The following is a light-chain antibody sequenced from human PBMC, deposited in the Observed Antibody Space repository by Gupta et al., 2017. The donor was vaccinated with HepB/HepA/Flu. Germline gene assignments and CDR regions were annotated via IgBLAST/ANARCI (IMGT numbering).Light chain of an antibody. CDR1: SSNIGNKF. CDR2: DNN. Sequence: VLTHPPSMSAAPVQNVTIPCSGSSSNIGNKFGSWYQQLPGTAPKLLIYDNNERPSGTPDRFSGSKSGTSATLGITGLQTGDEATYYCETWDSSLSSVVFGGGTRLTVL. J-gene: IGLJ3*02. CDR3: ETWDSSLSSVV. V-gene: IGLV1-51*01.